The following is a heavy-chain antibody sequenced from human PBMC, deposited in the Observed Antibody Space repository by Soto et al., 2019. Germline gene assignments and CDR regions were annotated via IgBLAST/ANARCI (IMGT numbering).Heavy chain of an antibody. V-gene: IGHV6-1*01. J-gene: IGHJ5*01. D-gene: IGHD2-8*01. Sequence: QVQLQQSGPGLVKPSQTLSLTCAISGDSVSTNSATWDWIRQSPSRGLEWLGRTYYRSKWDYDYAASVKGRINITPDTSNHQVSLHLDSVTPDDTAVYYCARLIGNSWLDSWGQGTLVTVSS. CDR3: ARLIGNSWLDS. CDR2: TYYRSKWDY. CDR1: GDSVSTNSAT.